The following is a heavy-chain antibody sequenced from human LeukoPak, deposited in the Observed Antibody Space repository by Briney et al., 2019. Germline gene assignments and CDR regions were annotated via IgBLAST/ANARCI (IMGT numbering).Heavy chain of an antibody. D-gene: IGHD1-26*01. V-gene: IGHV3-23*01. CDR1: GFPFRSYA. J-gene: IGHJ4*02. Sequence: RGSLRLSCAASGFPFRSYAMTWVRQAPGKGPEWVSTISGSAYYADSVKGRFTISRDNSKNTLYLQMNSLRVEDSAVYYCAKAYSGSYTNLDYWGQGTLVTVST. CDR3: AKAYSGSYTNLDY. CDR2: ISGSA.